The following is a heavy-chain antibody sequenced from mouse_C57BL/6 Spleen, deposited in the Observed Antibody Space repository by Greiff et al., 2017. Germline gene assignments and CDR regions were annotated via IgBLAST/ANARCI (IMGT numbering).Heavy chain of an antibody. CDR3: ARGPLITQGYYYAMDY. J-gene: IGHJ4*01. CDR2: ISSGSSTI. CDR1: GFTFSDYG. D-gene: IGHD1-1*01. Sequence: EVMLVESGGGLVKPGGSLKLSCAASGFTFSDYGMHWVRQAPEKGLEWVAYISSGSSTIYYADTVKGRFTISRDNAKNTLFLQMTRLRSEDTAMYYCARGPLITQGYYYAMDYWGQGTSVTVSS. V-gene: IGHV5-17*01.